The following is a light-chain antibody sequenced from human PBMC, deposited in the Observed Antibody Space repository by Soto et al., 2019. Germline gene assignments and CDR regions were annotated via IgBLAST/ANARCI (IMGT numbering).Light chain of an antibody. Sequence: QSVLTQPPSVSAAPGQKVTISCSGSSSNIGNNYVSWYQQLPGTAPKLLIYDNNKRPSGIPDRFSGSTSGTSATLGITGLQTGDEADYYCGTWYSSLSAVVFGGGTKLTVL. V-gene: IGLV1-51*01. CDR1: SSNIGNNY. CDR3: GTWYSSLSAVV. J-gene: IGLJ3*02. CDR2: DNN.